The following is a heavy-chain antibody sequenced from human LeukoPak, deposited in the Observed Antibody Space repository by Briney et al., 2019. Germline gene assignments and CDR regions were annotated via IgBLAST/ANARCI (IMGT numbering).Heavy chain of an antibody. CDR3: ARDHMVRGVTPPFY. CDR2: ISSSSSYI. CDR1: GFTFSSYS. J-gene: IGHJ4*02. V-gene: IGHV3-21*01. D-gene: IGHD3-10*01. Sequence: PGGSLRLSCAASGFTFSSYSLNWVRQAPGKGLEWVSSISSSSSYIYYADSVKGRFTISRDNAKNSLYLQMNSLRAEDTAVYYCARDHMVRGVTPPFYWGQGTLVTVSS.